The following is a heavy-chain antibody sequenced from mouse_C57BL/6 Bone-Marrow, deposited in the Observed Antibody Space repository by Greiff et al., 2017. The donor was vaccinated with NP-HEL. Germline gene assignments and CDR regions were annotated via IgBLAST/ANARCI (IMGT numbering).Heavy chain of an antibody. Sequence: QVTLKVSGPGILQPSQTLSLTCSFSGFSLSTSGMGVGWIRQPPGKGLEWLAHIWWDADKYYNPALKSRLTISKDTSKNQVFLKIANVDTADTATYYCARSYYYGSSYGYWGQGTTLTVSS. V-gene: IGHV8-8*01. CDR3: ARSYYYGSSYGY. CDR2: IWWDADK. CDR1: GFSLSTSGMG. J-gene: IGHJ2*01. D-gene: IGHD1-1*01.